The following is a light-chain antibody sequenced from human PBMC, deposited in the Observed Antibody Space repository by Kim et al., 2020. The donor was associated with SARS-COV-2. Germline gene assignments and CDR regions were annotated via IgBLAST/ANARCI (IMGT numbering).Light chain of an antibody. Sequence: SYELTQPLSVSVALGQTARLTCGGNNIQTLNVHWYRQKPGQAPVLVMYKDSKRPSGIPERFSGSNSGNTATLTISRAQADDEADYYCQVWDSGTWVFGGGTQLNV. CDR3: QVWDSGTWV. CDR1: NIQTLN. CDR2: KDS. J-gene: IGLJ3*02. V-gene: IGLV3-9*01.